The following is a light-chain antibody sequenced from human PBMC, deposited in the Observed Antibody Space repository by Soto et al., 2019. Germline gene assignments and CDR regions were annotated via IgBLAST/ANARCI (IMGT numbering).Light chain of an antibody. CDR1: QSVSNNY. CDR3: QQYGSSGT. J-gene: IGKJ1*01. CDR2: GAS. V-gene: IGKV3-20*01. Sequence: EIVVTQSRATLSLSPGARATLSFRASQSVSNNYLAWYQQKPGQAPRLLIYGASNRATGIPDRFSGSGSGTDFTLTISRLEPEDFAVYYCQQYGSSGTFGQRTKVDIK.